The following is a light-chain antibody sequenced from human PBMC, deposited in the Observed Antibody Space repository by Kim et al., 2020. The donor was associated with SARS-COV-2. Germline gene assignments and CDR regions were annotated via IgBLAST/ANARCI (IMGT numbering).Light chain of an antibody. V-gene: IGLV3-1*01. CDR2: QDN. J-gene: IGLJ2*01. CDR3: QAWDSSTVV. CDR1: KLGDKY. Sequence: SVSPGQTAYITRSGNKLGDKYVCWYQQKPGLSPVLVIYQDNKRPSGIPERFSGSNSGNTATLTISGTQAMDEADYYCQAWDSSTVVFGGGTQLTVL.